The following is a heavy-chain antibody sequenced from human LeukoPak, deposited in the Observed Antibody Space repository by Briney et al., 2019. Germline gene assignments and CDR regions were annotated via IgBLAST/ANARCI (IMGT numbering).Heavy chain of an antibody. CDR1: GGSISSSSYY. CDR2: IYYSGST. V-gene: IGHV4-39*01. J-gene: IGHJ4*02. CDR3: ARQYDSSDYSLPFDY. D-gene: IGHD3-22*01. Sequence: SETLSLTCTVSGGSISSSSYYWGWIRQPPGKGLEWIGSIYYSGSTYYNPSLKSRVTISVDTSKNQFSLKLSSVTAADTAVYYCARQYDSSDYSLPFDYWGQGTLVTVSS.